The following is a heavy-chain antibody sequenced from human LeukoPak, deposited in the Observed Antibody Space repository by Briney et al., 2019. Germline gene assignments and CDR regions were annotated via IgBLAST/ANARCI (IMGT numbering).Heavy chain of an antibody. CDR2: IYSGGST. V-gene: IGHV3-NL1*01. CDR1: GFTFGSYA. CDR3: AKDSVGVNWFDP. Sequence: GGSLRLSCAASGFTFGSYAMHWVRQAPGKGLEWVSVIYSGGSTYYADSVKGRFTISRDNSKNTLYLQMNSLRAEDTAVYYCAKDSVGVNWFDPWGQGTLVTVSS. J-gene: IGHJ5*02. D-gene: IGHD3-10*01.